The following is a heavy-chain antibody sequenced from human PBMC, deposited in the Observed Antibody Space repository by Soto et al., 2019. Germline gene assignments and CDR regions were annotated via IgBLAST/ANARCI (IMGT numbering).Heavy chain of an antibody. V-gene: IGHV5-51*01. Sequence: GESLKISCKGSGYTFTSYWISWVRQMPGEGLEWMGIIYPGDSDTIYSPSFQGQVTFSVDKSTSTAYLQWSSLKASDTAMYYCARQGSNGAYYYYGMDVWGQGTTVTSP. D-gene: IGHD2-8*01. J-gene: IGHJ6*02. CDR3: ARQGSNGAYYYYGMDV. CDR2: IYPGDSDT. CDR1: GYTFTSYW.